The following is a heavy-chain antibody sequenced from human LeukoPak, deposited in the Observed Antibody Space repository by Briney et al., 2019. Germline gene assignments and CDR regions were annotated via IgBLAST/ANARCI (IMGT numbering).Heavy chain of an antibody. CDR2: LYSGGDT. Sequence: QPGGSLRLSCAASGFTVSNIYMIWVREAPGRGLEWVSVLYSGGDTYYAEPVKGRFTISRDNSKNTLYLQMNSLRAEDTAVYYCSRDGVYYYDSSGYSHFDYWGQGTLVTVSS. CDR1: GFTVSNIY. D-gene: IGHD3-22*01. J-gene: IGHJ4*02. V-gene: IGHV3-66*02. CDR3: SRDGVYYYDSSGYSHFDY.